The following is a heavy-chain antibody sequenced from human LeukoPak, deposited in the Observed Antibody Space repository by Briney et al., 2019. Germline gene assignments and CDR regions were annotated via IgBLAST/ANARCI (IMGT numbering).Heavy chain of an antibody. CDR3: ASAYYDILGGHFDY. Sequence: PSETLSLTCTVSYGSISDISYYWGWIRQPPGKGLEWIGSIYYSGRTYFNSSLKSRVTISVDTSKNQFSLKVTSVTAADTAVYYCASAYYDILGGHFDYWGQGTLVTVSS. CDR2: IYYSGRT. V-gene: IGHV4-39*07. CDR1: YGSISDISYY. J-gene: IGHJ4*02. D-gene: IGHD3-9*01.